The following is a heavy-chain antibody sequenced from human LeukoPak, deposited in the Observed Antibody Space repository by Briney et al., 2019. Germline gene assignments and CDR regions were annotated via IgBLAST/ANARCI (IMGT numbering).Heavy chain of an antibody. CDR2: INHSGST. J-gene: IGHJ4*02. Sequence: SETLSLTCAVCGGSFSGYYWSWIRQPPGKGLDWIGEINHSGSTNYNPSLKSRVTISVDTSKNQFSLKLSSVTAADTAVYYCARVGYSYGYGDYWGQGTLVTVSS. D-gene: IGHD5-18*01. V-gene: IGHV4-34*01. CDR1: GGSFSGYY. CDR3: ARVGYSYGYGDY.